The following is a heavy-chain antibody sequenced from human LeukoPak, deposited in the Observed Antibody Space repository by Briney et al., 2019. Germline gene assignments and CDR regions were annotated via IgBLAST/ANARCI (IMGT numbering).Heavy chain of an antibody. CDR3: ARLNSAYDALDY. V-gene: IGHV1-2*02. CDR1: GYTFTSYY. D-gene: IGHD5-12*01. Sequence: ASVKVTFKASGYTFTSYYIHWLRPAPAQGLERMGWINPIKGDTNYGQRYQGRVTMTRDTSISKAYMELSSLRSDDTAVYYCARLNSAYDALDYWGQGTLVPVSS. J-gene: IGHJ4*02. CDR2: INPIKGDT.